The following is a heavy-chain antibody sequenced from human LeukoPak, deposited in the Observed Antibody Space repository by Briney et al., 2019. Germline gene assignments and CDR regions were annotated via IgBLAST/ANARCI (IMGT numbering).Heavy chain of an antibody. CDR3: ARDRGNHCSSTSCHDAFDI. CDR1: GGSISSGGYY. Sequence: PSETLSLTCTVSGGSISSGGYYWSWIRQPPGKGLEWIGYIYHSGSTYYNPSLKSRVTISVDRSKNQFSLKLSSVTAADTAVYYCARDRGNHCSSTSCHDAFDIWGQGTTVTVSS. J-gene: IGHJ3*02. V-gene: IGHV4-30-2*01. CDR2: IYHSGST. D-gene: IGHD2-2*01.